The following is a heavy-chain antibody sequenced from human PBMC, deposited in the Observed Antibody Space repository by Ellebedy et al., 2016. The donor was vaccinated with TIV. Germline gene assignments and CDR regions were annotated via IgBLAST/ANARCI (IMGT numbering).Heavy chain of an antibody. V-gene: IGHV4-59*01. Sequence: SETLSLTCTDSGGSISDSSWSWIRQAPGKGLEWIAYIHYSGSIDYSPSLKSRLTVSRDTSKNEVSLSVTSVTAADTAVYYCARDRFWGNWRYKGNWLDPWGQGTLVTVSS. CDR1: GGSISDSS. CDR2: IHYSGSI. J-gene: IGHJ5*02. CDR3: ARDRFWGNWRYKGNWLDP. D-gene: IGHD1-1*01.